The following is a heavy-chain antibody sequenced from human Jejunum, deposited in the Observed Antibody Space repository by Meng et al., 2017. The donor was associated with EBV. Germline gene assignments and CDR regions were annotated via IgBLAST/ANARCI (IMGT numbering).Heavy chain of an antibody. CDR2: INEDGTTT. V-gene: IGHV3-74*03. Sequence: VQLVAAGEGLSAPVGSLRHASADSEFTFSSNWMHWVRQAPGKGLLWVSRINEDGTTTTYADSVKGRFTISRDNAKNTLYLQMNSLRAEDTAVYYCSRDLAGSDDYWGQGTLVTVSS. CDR1: EFTFSSNW. D-gene: IGHD1-14*01. J-gene: IGHJ4*02. CDR3: SRDLAGSDDY.